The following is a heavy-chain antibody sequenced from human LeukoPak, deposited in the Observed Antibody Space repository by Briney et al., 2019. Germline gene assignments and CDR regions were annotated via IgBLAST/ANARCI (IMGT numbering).Heavy chain of an antibody. D-gene: IGHD3-10*01. CDR3: ARVAGEFRDY. V-gene: IGHV3-21*01. Sequence: GGSLRLSCAASGFTLSSYTMNWVRQAPGKGLEWVSSISGSSSYIFYADSVKGRFTISRDNAKKSLYLQMNSLRAEDTAVYYCARVAGEFRDYWGQGTLVTVSS. CDR2: ISGSSSYI. CDR1: GFTLSSYT. J-gene: IGHJ4*02.